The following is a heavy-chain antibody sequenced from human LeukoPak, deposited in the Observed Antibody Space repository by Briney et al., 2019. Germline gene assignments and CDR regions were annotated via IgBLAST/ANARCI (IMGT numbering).Heavy chain of an antibody. CDR3: ARELRCGGDCQKYFYGMDV. CDR2: VWYDGRNT. D-gene: IGHD2-21*02. V-gene: IGHV3-33*01. CDR1: GFTFRSYG. J-gene: IGHJ6*02. Sequence: GGSLILSCAASGFTFRSYGMHWVRQAPGKGLEWVALVWYDGRNTYYSESVKGRFTISRDNSKNTLYLQMNSLSGEDTAVYYCARELRCGGDCQKYFYGMDVWGQGTTVTVSS.